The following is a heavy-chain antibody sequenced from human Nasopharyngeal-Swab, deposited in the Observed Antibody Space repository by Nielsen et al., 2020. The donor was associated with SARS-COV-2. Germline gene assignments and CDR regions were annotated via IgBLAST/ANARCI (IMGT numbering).Heavy chain of an antibody. D-gene: IGHD6-19*01. CDR1: GFSLSTSKVG. J-gene: IGHJ4*02. CDR3: VHSTGWRFDY. CDR2: LYLDDDN. V-gene: IGHV2-5*02. Sequence: SGPTLVKPSQTLTLTCTFSGFSLSTSKVGVSWVRQLPGKALEWLALLYLDDDNRYNPSLKSRITITKDTSKNHVVLTMTKMDPVDTATYFCVHSTGWRFDYWGQGTLVTVS.